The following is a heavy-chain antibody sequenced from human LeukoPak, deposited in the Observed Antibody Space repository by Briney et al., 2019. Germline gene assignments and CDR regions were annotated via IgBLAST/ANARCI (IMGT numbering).Heavy chain of an antibody. V-gene: IGHV3-48*03. CDR3: ARALRSEDAFDI. CDR2: ISSSGSTI. CDR1: GFTFSSYE. D-gene: IGHD1-14*01. Sequence: GGSLRLSCAASGFTFSSYEMNWVRQAPGKGLEWVSYISSSGSTIYYADSVKGRFTISRDNAKSSLYLQMNSLRAEDTAVYYCARALRSEDAFDIWGQGTMVTVSS. J-gene: IGHJ3*02.